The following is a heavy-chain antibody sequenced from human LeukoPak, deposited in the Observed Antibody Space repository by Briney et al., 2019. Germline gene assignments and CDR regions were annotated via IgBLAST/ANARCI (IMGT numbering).Heavy chain of an antibody. V-gene: IGHV4-59*01. CDR2: FYYSGTS. CDR3: ASSQYYYDSSGHPNLYY. CDR1: GGSISAYY. D-gene: IGHD3-22*01. J-gene: IGHJ4*02. Sequence: SETLSLTCTVSGGSISAYYWSWIRQPPGKGLEWIGYFYYSGTSNYNPSLKSRVTMSIDTSKNQFSLKLSSVTAADTAVYYCASSQYYYDSSGHPNLYYWGQGTLVTVSS.